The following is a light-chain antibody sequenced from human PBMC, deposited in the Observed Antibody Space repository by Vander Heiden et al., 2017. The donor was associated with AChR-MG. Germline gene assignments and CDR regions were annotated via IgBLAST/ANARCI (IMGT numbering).Light chain of an antibody. Sequence: DVVMTPSPLSLTVTLGQPASISCGSSQTLVHSDGTTYLNWFQQRPGQSPRRLIYKVSNRDSGVPDRFSGSGSGSDFTLKISRVEAEDVGVYYCMQGTHWPLTFGQGTKLEIK. V-gene: IGKV2-30*02. CDR1: QTLVHSDGTTY. CDR2: KVS. CDR3: MQGTHWPLT. J-gene: IGKJ2*01.